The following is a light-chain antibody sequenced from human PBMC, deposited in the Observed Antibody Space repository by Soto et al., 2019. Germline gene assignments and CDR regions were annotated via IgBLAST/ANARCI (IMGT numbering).Light chain of an antibody. J-gene: IGLJ1*01. CDR2: EVS. CDR1: SSDVGGYNY. V-gene: IGLV2-8*01. CDR3: SSYAGSNV. Sequence: QSVLTQPPSASGSPGQSVTISCTGTSSDVGGYNYVSWYQQHPVKAPKLMIYEVSKRPSGVPDRFSGSKSGNTASLTVSGLQAEDEADYYCSSYAGSNVFGTGTKVTVL.